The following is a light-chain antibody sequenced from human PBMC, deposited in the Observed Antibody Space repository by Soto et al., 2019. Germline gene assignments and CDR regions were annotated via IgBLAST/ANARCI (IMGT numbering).Light chain of an antibody. J-gene: IGKJ2*01. CDR1: QTISNS. V-gene: IGKV1-39*01. Sequence: DIQMTQSPSSLSAYVGDSVTITCRASQTISNSLNWYQQKPGKAPEFLIYAASNLQSGVPSRFSGIVSGTDFTLTISTHQPEDIATYYCLQIYRTPYTFGQGTKVEIK. CDR2: AAS. CDR3: LQIYRTPYT.